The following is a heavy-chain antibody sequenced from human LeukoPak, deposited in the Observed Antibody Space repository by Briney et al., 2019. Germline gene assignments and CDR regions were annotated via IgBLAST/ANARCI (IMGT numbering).Heavy chain of an antibody. CDR1: GFSFSSYW. V-gene: IGHV3-7*03. Sequence: EGSLRLSCAASGFSFSSYWMNWVRQAPGKGLEWVANIKQDGSEKYYVDSVKGRFTISRDNAKNSLYLQMNSLRAEDTAVYYCASGGYSFFYWGQGTLVTVSS. J-gene: IGHJ4*02. CDR3: ASGGYSFFY. CDR2: IKQDGSEK. D-gene: IGHD5-18*01.